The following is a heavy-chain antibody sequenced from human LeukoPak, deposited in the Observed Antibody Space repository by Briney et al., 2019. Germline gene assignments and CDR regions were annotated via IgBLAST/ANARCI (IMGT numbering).Heavy chain of an antibody. CDR2: INSDGSST. Sequence: PGGSLRLSCAASGFTFSSYWMPWVRRAPGKGLVWVSRINSDGSSTSYADSVKGRFTISRDNAKNTLYLQMNSLRAEDTAVYYCARSGDTAMVKFAYWGQGTLVTVSS. CDR1: GFTFSSYW. CDR3: ARSGDTAMVKFAY. D-gene: IGHD5-18*01. V-gene: IGHV3-74*01. J-gene: IGHJ4*02.